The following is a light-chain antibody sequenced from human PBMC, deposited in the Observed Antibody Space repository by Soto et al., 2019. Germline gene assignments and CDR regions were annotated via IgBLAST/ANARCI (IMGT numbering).Light chain of an antibody. Sequence: DIQMTQSPSSLSASVGDRVTISCRASQSISHYLDWYQEKPGKAPRLLIYSASNLQDGVPSRFSGSGSGTDFSLTISSLQPEDFATYYCQQLNSYPPTFGGGTKVDI. CDR2: SAS. CDR3: QQLNSYPPT. CDR1: QSISHY. J-gene: IGKJ4*01. V-gene: IGKV1-17*01.